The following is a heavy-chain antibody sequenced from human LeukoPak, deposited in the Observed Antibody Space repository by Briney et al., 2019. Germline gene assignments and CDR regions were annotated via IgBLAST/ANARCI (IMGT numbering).Heavy chain of an antibody. D-gene: IGHD1-7*01. CDR1: GFTFKDYY. V-gene: IGHV3-23*01. CDR2: ISGKSDKT. Sequence: GGSLRLSCTASGFTFKDYYMNWVRQAPGKGLEWVSSISGKSDKTFYGDSVKGRFTISRDNSKKTVYLQMDRLRGEDTALYYCARDRVPGTSPKMDYWGQGTLVTVSS. CDR3: ARDRVPGTSPKMDY. J-gene: IGHJ4*02.